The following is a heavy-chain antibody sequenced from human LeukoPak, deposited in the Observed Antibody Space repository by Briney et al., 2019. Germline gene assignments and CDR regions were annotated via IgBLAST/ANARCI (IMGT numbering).Heavy chain of an antibody. CDR3: ARGFSTNSLDY. CDR2: INTFNADT. Sequence: ASVKVSCKTSGYTFTTYSITWVRQAPGQGLEWMGWINTFNADTSYAHNLQDRVTMTTDTSTSTVSLELRSLRSGDTAVYYCARGFSTNSLDYWGQGTLVTVSS. CDR1: GYTFTTYS. V-gene: IGHV1-18*01. J-gene: IGHJ4*02. D-gene: IGHD2-2*01.